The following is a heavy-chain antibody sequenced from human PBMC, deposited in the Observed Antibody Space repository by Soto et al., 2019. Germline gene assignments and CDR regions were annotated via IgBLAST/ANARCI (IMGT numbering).Heavy chain of an antibody. V-gene: IGHV4-39*01. D-gene: IGHD3-22*01. J-gene: IGHJ5*02. CDR1: GGSISSSSYY. Sequence: ETLSLTCTVSGGSISSSSYYWGWIRQPPGKGLEWIGSIYYSGSTYYNPSLKSRVTISVDTSKNQFSLKLSSVTAADTAVYYCARTYYYDSSGYSRVWFDPWGQGTLVTVSS. CDR3: ARTYYYDSSGYSRVWFDP. CDR2: IYYSGST.